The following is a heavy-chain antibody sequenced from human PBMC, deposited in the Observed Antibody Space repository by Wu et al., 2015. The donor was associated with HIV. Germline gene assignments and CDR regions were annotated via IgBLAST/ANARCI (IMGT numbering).Heavy chain of an antibody. CDR2: ITPVLGST. V-gene: IGHV1-69*11. Sequence: QVQLLQSGAEVKKPGSSVKVSCKASGETFGTYAVSWVRQAPGQGLECMGKITPVLGSTVYTQKFQDRVTITADDSTSTSYMELSGLTSEDTAVYYCAREVGAMLANWFDPWGQGTNVIVSS. CDR3: AREVGAMLANWFDP. J-gene: IGHJ5*02. CDR1: GETFGTYA. D-gene: IGHD3-10*01.